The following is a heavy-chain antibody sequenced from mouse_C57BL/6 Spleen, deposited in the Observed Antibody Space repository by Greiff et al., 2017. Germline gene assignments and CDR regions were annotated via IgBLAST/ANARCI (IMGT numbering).Heavy chain of an antibody. CDR1: GYTFTGYW. J-gene: IGHJ2*01. Sequence: QVQLQQPGAELVKPGASVKLSCKASGYTFTGYWMQWVKQRPGQGLEWIGEIDPSDSYTNYNQKFKGKATLTVATSSSTAYMQLSSLTSEDSAVYYCARKDYWGQGTTLTVSS. CDR2: IDPSDSYT. CDR3: ARKDY. V-gene: IGHV1-50*01.